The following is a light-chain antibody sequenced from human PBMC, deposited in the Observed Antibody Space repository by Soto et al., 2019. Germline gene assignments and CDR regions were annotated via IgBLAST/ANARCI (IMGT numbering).Light chain of an antibody. CDR1: QSFGRW. Sequence: DIQMTQSPSTLSASVGDRVTITCRASQSFGRWLVWYQQKPGKAPELLIYKTSTLERGVPSRFSGSGSGTEFTLTISILQPDDFATYYCQEEKAGPGYNFGQGTRLEIK. CDR3: QEEKAGPGYN. CDR2: KTS. V-gene: IGKV1-5*03. J-gene: IGKJ2*01.